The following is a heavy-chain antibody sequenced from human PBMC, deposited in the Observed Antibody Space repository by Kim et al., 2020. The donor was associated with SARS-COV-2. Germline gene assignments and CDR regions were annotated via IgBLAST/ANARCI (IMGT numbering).Heavy chain of an antibody. V-gene: IGHV1-69*13. CDR3: ASFVGYCSGGSCYSHGFGSMHYFDY. CDR2: IIPIFGTA. CDR1: GGTFSSYA. D-gene: IGHD2-15*01. J-gene: IGHJ4*02. Sequence: SVKVSCKASGGTFSSYAISWVRQAPGQGLEWMGGIIPIFGTANYAQKFQGRVTITADESTSTAYMELSSLRSEDTAVYYCASFVGYCSGGSCYSHGFGSMHYFDYWGQGTLVTVSS.